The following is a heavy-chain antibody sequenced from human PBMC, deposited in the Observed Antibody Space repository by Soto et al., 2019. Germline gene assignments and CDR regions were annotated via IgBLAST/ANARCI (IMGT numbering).Heavy chain of an antibody. CDR3: AKAGYYYDSSGPLGAFDI. CDR2: ISYDGSNK. CDR1: GFTFSSYG. Sequence: GGSLRLSCAASGFTFSSYGMHWVRQAPGKGLEWVAVISYDGSNKYYADSVKGRFTISRDNSKNTLYLQMNSLRAEDTAVYYCAKAGYYYDSSGPLGAFDIWGQGTMVTVSS. D-gene: IGHD3-22*01. V-gene: IGHV3-30*18. J-gene: IGHJ3*02.